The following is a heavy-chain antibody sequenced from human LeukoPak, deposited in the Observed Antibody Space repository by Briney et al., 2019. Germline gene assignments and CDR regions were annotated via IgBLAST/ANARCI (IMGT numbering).Heavy chain of an antibody. V-gene: IGHV6-1*01. Sequence: SQTLSLTCAISGDIVSSNSAAWNWIRQSPSRGLEWLGRTYYRSTWYNDYAVSVRGRITVNPDTSKNQFSLHLNSVTPEDTAVYYCARRLTQYDCFDPWGQGILVTVSS. CDR1: GDIVSSNSAA. CDR2: TYYRSTWYN. D-gene: IGHD2-2*01. CDR3: ARRLTQYDCFDP. J-gene: IGHJ5*02.